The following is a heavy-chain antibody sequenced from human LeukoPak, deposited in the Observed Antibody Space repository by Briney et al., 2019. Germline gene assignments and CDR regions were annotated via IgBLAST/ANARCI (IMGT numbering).Heavy chain of an antibody. V-gene: IGHV6-1*01. Sequence: SQTLSLTCAISGDIVSSNSAAWNWIRQSPSRGLEWLGRTYYRSTWYNDYAVSVRGRITVNPDTSKNQFSLHLNSVTPEDTAVYYCARRLTQYDCFDPWGQGILVTVSS. CDR1: GDIVSSNSAA. CDR2: TYYRSTWYN. D-gene: IGHD2-2*01. CDR3: ARRLTQYDCFDP. J-gene: IGHJ5*02.